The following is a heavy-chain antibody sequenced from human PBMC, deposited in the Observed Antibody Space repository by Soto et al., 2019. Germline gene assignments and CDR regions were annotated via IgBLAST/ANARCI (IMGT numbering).Heavy chain of an antibody. CDR2: INPNSGGST. CDR3: ARDNYQYESGVYRSDSFLDF. CDR1: GYTFTGYY. Sequence: ASVKVSCKASGYTFTGYYMHWVRQAPGQGLEWMGWINPNSGGSTSYAQKFQGRVTMTRDTSTSTVYMELSSLRSEDTAVYYCARDNYQYESGVYRSDSFLDFWGQGTLVPVSS. J-gene: IGHJ4*02. V-gene: IGHV1-46*01. D-gene: IGHD3-10*01.